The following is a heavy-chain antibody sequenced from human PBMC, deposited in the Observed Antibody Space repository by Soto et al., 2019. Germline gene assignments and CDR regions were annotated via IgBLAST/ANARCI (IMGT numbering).Heavy chain of an antibody. CDR3: AKDPFGYQLNWFDP. CDR1: GFAFTSHA. Sequence: GGPLRLSCAASGFAFTSHAMSWVRQAPGKGLEWVSAISWNDGSTYYADSVKGRFTISRDNSKKTLYLQMNSLRAEDTAVYYCAKDPFGYQLNWFDPWGQGTLVTVSS. D-gene: IGHD2-2*01. V-gene: IGHV3-23*01. J-gene: IGHJ5*02. CDR2: ISWNDGST.